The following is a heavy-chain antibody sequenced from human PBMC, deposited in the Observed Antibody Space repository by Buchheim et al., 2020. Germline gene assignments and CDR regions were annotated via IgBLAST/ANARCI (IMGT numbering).Heavy chain of an antibody. CDR3: ATDTAMATGYFDY. CDR2: INPSGGSP. V-gene: IGHV1-46*03. D-gene: IGHD5-18*01. J-gene: IGHJ4*02. Sequence: QVQLVQSGAEVKKPGASVKVSCKASGYTFTSYYMHWVRQAPGQGLEWMGIINPSGGSPSYAQKFQGRVTMTRATSTSTAYMGLSSLRSEDTAVYYCATDTAMATGYFDYWGQGTL. CDR1: GYTFTSYY.